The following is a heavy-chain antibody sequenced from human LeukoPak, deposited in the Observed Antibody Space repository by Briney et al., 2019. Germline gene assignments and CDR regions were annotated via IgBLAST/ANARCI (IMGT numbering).Heavy chain of an antibody. V-gene: IGHV4-59*08. CDR3: ARHGPSGSCSSDAFDI. CDR2: IYYSGST. Sequence: SETLSLTCTVSGGSISSYYWSWIRQPPGKGLEWIGFIYYSGSTHYNPSLHSRVTISVDTSKNQFSLKLSSVTAADTAVYYCARHGPSGSCSSDAFDIWGQGTMVTVSS. D-gene: IGHD3-10*01. CDR1: GGSISSYY. J-gene: IGHJ3*02.